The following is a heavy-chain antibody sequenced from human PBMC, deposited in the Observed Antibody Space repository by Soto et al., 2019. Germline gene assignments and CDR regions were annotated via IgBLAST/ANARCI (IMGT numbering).Heavy chain of an antibody. V-gene: IGHV4-61*01. J-gene: IGHJ6*02. CDR3: VREGYSSSEGYYYYYGMDV. CDR1: GGSVSSGSYY. CDR2: NYYSGST. D-gene: IGHD6-6*01. Sequence: SETLSLTCTVSGGSVSSGSYYWSWIRQPPGKGLEWIGYNYYSGSTNYNPSLKSRVTISVDTSKNQFSLKLSSVTAADTAVYYCVREGYSSSEGYYYYYGMDVWGQGTTVTVSS.